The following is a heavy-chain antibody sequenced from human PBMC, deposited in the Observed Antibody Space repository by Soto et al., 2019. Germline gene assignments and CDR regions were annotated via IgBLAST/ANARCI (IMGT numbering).Heavy chain of an antibody. J-gene: IGHJ4*02. CDR2: ISANDVGT. CDR1: GFTLRNYA. D-gene: IGHD3-22*01. V-gene: IGHV3-23*01. CDR3: ARVYDGSSGFDFDS. Sequence: GSLRLSCEASGFTLRNYAMTWIRQAPGKGLEWVSLISANDVGTYYAESVKTRFTISADKSITTAYLQWNSLKASDSAFYYCARVYDGSSGFDFDSWGQGTLVTVSS.